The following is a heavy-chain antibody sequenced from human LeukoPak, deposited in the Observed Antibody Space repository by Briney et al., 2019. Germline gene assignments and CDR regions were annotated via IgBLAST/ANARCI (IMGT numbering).Heavy chain of an antibody. CDR2: ISSSSSYI. CDR1: GFTFSSHS. J-gene: IGHJ4*02. V-gene: IGHV3-21*01. Sequence: PGGSLRLSCAASGFTFSSHSMNWVRQAPGKGLEWVSYISSSSSYICYADSVKGRFAISRDNAKNSLYLQMNSLRAEDSAIYYCARDPRLEISGMVIDMLDYWGRGTLVTVSS. CDR3: ARDPRLEISGMVIDMLDY. D-gene: IGHD3-3*01.